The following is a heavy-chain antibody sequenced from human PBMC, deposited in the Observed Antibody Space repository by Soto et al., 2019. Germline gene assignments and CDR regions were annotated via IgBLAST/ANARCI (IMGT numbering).Heavy chain of an antibody. CDR1: GGSIRGYY. CDR2: IYYSGST. V-gene: IGHV4-59*08. Sequence: SETLSLPWTVSGGSIRGYYWSWIRQPPGKGLEWIGYIYYSGSTNYNPSLKSRVTISVDTSKNQFSLKLSSVTAADTAVYYCARRDSGYDSYGYWGQGTLVTVSS. D-gene: IGHD5-12*01. CDR3: ARRDSGYDSYGY. J-gene: IGHJ4*02.